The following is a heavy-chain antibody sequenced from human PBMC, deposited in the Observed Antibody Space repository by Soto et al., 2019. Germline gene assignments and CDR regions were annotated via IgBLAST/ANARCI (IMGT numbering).Heavy chain of an antibody. CDR3: VRAIVGIAHDY. V-gene: IGHV3-74*01. Sequence: EVQLVESGGGLVQPGGSLRLSCAASGFTFSTYWMHWVRQAPGKGLVWVSRINNDGSSATYADSVKGRFTISRDNAKNTLYLQMNSMRAEDTAVYYCVRAIVGIAHDYWGQGTLFTVSS. CDR1: GFTFSTYW. CDR2: INNDGSSA. D-gene: IGHD1-26*01. J-gene: IGHJ4*02.